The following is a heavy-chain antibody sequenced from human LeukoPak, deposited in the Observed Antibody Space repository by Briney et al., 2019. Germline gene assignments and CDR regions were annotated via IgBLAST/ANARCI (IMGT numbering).Heavy chain of an antibody. D-gene: IGHD3-22*01. Sequence: PGGSLRLSCAVSGFTFSSYTMNWVRQAPGKGLEWVSSISSSSSYIYYADSVKGRFTISRDNAKNSLYLQMNSLRAEDTAVYYCARVLVDYYDSSDAFDIWGQGTKVTVPS. CDR1: GFTFSSYT. CDR3: ARVLVDYYDSSDAFDI. J-gene: IGHJ3*02. CDR2: ISSSSSYI. V-gene: IGHV3-21*01.